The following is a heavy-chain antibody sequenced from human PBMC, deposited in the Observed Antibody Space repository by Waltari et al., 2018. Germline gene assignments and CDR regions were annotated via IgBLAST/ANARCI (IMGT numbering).Heavy chain of an antibody. CDR1: GYTFTVSY. V-gene: IGHV1-2*02. D-gene: IGHD3-3*01. Sequence: QVQLVQSGAEVKKPGSPVKVSCKASGYTFTVSYMHCVRQASRQALEWMGWINPNSGGTNYAQKFKGRVTMTRDTSISTAYMELSRLRSDDTAVYDWARVAGYITIFGVDPGWFDPWGQGTLVTVSS. CDR2: INPNSGGT. CDR3: ARVAGYITIFGVDPGWFDP. J-gene: IGHJ5*02.